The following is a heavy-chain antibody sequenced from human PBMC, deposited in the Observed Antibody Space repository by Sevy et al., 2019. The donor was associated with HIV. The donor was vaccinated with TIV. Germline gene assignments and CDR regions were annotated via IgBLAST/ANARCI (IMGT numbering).Heavy chain of an antibody. V-gene: IGHV3-23*01. CDR2: LSFGCGEI. J-gene: IGHJ4*02. CDR1: GFTFSKYS. CDR3: AREGCTKPHDY. Sequence: GGSLRLSCAASGFTFSKYSMSWVHQPPGKGLEWVSTLSFGCGEINYADSVKGGFTSSRDNSKSSVYLQMNNLRPEDTAVYYCAREGCTKPHDYWGQGTLVTVSS. D-gene: IGHD2-8*01.